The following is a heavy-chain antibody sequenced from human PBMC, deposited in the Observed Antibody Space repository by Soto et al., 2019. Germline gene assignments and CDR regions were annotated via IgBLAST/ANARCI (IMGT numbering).Heavy chain of an antibody. V-gene: IGHV3-33*01. CDR3: GYSSGYFVDY. CDR2: IWYDGSNK. J-gene: IGHJ4*02. CDR1: GFTFSSYG. D-gene: IGHD3-22*01. Sequence: GGSLRLSCAASGFTFSSYGMHWVRQAPGKGLEWVAVIWYDGSNKYYADSVKGRFTISRDNSKNTLYLQMNSLRAEDTAVYYCGYSSGYFVDYWGQGTLVTVSS.